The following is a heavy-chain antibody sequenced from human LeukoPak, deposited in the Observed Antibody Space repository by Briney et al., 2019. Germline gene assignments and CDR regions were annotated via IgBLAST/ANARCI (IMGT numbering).Heavy chain of an antibody. Sequence: PGESLRLSCAASGFTFSSYSMNWVRQAPGKGLKCVSSISSRSSYIYYADSVKGRFTISRDNAKNSLYLQMNSLRAEDTAVYYCARDRGIAPNWFDPWGQGTLVTVSS. J-gene: IGHJ5*02. CDR3: ARDRGIAPNWFDP. D-gene: IGHD6-13*01. CDR1: GFTFSSYS. CDR2: ISSRSSYI. V-gene: IGHV3-21*01.